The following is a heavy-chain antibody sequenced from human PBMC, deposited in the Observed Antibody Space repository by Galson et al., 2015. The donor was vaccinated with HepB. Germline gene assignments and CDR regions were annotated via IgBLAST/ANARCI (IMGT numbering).Heavy chain of an antibody. D-gene: IGHD3-22*01. CDR1: GFTFSSYW. J-gene: IGHJ3*02. Sequence: SLRLSCAASGFTFSSYWMSWVRQAPGKGLEWVANIKQDGSEKYYVDSVKGRFTISRDNAKNSLYLQMNSLRAEDTAVYYCARLPPNYYDSLDAFDIWGQGAMVTVSS. V-gene: IGHV3-7*03. CDR2: IKQDGSEK. CDR3: ARLPPNYYDSLDAFDI.